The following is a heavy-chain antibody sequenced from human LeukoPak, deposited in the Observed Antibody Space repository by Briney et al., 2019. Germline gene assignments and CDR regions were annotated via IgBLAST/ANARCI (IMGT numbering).Heavy chain of an antibody. CDR1: GFTFSSYG. V-gene: IGHV3-23*01. CDR3: ARTLNSGTKDY. CDR2: ISGSGGST. Sequence: GGSLRLSCAASGFTFSSYGMSWVRQAPGKGLEWVSAISGSGGSTYYADSVKGRFTISRDNSKNTLYLQMNSLRAEDTAVYYCARTLNSGTKDYWGQGTLVTVSS. D-gene: IGHD3-10*01. J-gene: IGHJ4*02.